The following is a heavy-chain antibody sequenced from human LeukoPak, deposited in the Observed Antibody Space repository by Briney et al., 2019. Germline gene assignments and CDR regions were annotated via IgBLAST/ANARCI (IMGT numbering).Heavy chain of an antibody. J-gene: IGHJ3*02. Sequence: PSETLSLTCTVSGGSISSSSYYWGWIRQPPGKGLEWIGSIYYSGSTYYNPSLKSRVTISVDTSKNQFSLKLSSVTAADTAVYYCATRDYYDSSGHDAFDIWGQGTMVTVSS. CDR1: GGSISSSSYY. CDR2: IYYSGST. D-gene: IGHD3-22*01. CDR3: ATRDYYDSSGHDAFDI. V-gene: IGHV4-39*01.